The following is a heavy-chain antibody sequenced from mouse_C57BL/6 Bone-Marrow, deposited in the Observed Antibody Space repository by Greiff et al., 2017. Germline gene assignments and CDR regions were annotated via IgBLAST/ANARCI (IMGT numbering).Heavy chain of an antibody. CDR2: IRSKSNNYAT. CDR1: GFSFNTYA. Sequence: GGGLVQPKGSLKLSCAASGFSFNTYAMNWVRQAPGKGLEWVARIRSKSNNYATYYADSVKDRFTIPRDDSESMLYLQMNNLKTEDTAMYYCVRGIYAMDYWGQGTSVTVSS. J-gene: IGHJ4*01. V-gene: IGHV10-1*01. CDR3: VRGIYAMDY.